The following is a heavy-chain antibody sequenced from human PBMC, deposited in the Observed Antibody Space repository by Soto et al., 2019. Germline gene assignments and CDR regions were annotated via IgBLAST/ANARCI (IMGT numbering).Heavy chain of an antibody. CDR3: APGTTLDY. D-gene: IGHD4-17*01. V-gene: IGHV3-48*01. J-gene: IGHJ4*02. CDR1: GLTFSIYS. CDR2: ISVSVSIK. Sequence: SGLTFSIYSINWVLRAPGKGLELFSFISVSVSIKYYADSLKGRFTISRDNSKNTLYLQMNSLRAEDTAVYYCAPGTTLDYWGQGTLVTVSS.